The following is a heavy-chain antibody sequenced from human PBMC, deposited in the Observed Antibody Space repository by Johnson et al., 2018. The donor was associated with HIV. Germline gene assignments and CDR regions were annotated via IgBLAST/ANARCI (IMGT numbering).Heavy chain of an antibody. V-gene: IGHV3-23*03. J-gene: IGHJ3*02. Sequence: VQLMESGGGLVQPGGSLRLSCAASGFTFSSYGMSWVRQAPGKGLEWVSVIYSGGSTYYADSVKGRFTISRDNSKNTLYLQMNSLRAEDTAVYYCASWNIAARPVGAFDIWGQGTMVTVSS. CDR3: ASWNIAARPVGAFDI. CDR2: IYSGGST. D-gene: IGHD6-6*01. CDR1: GFTFSSYG.